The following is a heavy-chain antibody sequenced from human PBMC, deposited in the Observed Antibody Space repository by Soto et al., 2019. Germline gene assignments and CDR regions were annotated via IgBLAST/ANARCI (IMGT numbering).Heavy chain of an antibody. CDR3: VKVLDSSGWYYYDY. D-gene: IGHD6-19*01. J-gene: IGHJ4*01. CDR2: ISSHGDRI. V-gene: IGHV3-64D*06. Sequence: GGSLRLSCSASGFTFSTSYMHWVRQAPGKGLEYVSAISSHGDRIYYADSVKGRFTITRDNSKSTLFLQMTSLRPADTAMYYCVKVLDSSGWYYYDYWGHGVLVTVSS. CDR1: GFTFSTSY.